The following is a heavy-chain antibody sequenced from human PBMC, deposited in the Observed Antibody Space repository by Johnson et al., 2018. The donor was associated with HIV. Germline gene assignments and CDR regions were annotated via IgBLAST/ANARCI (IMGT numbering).Heavy chain of an antibody. CDR1: GFTVSSNY. V-gene: IGHV3-66*02. Sequence: VQLVESGGGVVQPGRSLRLSCAASGFTVSSNYMSWVRQAPGKGLEWVSVIYSGGSTYYADSVKGRFTISRDNSKNTLYLQMNSLRAEDTAVYYCARGGIAAKEPPDAFDIWGQGTMVTVSS. CDR3: ARGGIAAKEPPDAFDI. CDR2: IYSGGST. D-gene: IGHD6-13*01. J-gene: IGHJ3*02.